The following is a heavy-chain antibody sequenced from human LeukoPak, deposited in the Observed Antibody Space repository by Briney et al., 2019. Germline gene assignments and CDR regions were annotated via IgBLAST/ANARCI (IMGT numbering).Heavy chain of an antibody. Sequence: GGSLRLSCEASGFTFRDYWMTWVRQAPGKGLEWVANVKQDGTEKFYVDSVKGRFTISRDNAKNSLFLQMNSLRAEDTAVYYCARDLFGAGDYWGQGTLVTVSS. CDR1: GFTFRDYW. CDR2: VKQDGTEK. J-gene: IGHJ4*02. CDR3: ARDLFGAGDY. V-gene: IGHV3-7*01. D-gene: IGHD3-10*02.